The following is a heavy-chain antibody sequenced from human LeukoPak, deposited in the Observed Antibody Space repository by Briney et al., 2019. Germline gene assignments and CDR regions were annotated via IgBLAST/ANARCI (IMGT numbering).Heavy chain of an antibody. D-gene: IGHD4-11*01. V-gene: IGHV4-59*01. J-gene: IGHJ4*02. Sequence: PSETLSLTCTVSGGSISSYYWSWIRQPPGKGLEWIGYIYSSGSTNYNPSHKNRVTISVETSKNQFSLRVSSVTAADTAVYYCARDDHSNYRFDYWGQGTLVTVSS. CDR3: ARDDHSNYRFDY. CDR2: IYSSGST. CDR1: GGSISSYY.